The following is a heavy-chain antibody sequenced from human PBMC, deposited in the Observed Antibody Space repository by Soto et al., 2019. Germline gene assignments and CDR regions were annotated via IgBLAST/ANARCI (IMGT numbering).Heavy chain of an antibody. V-gene: IGHV1-18*01. CDR2: ISAYNGNT. CDR3: ARDSPPVDY. CDR1: GYTFISYG. J-gene: IGHJ4*02. Sequence: QVQLVQSGAEVKKPGASVKVSCKASGYTFISYGISWVRQAPGQGLEWMGWISAYNGNTKYAQKPQXXXTXXTDTSTSTAYMELRSLRSDDTAVYSCARDSPPVDYWGQGTLVTVSS.